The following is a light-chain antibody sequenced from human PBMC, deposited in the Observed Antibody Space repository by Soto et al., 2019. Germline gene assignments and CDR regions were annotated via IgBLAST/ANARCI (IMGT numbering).Light chain of an antibody. V-gene: IGKV3-20*01. CDR3: QQYGSSPPMYT. J-gene: IGKJ2*01. Sequence: EIVLTQSPGTLSLSPGERATLSCRASQSVSISYLAWYQQKPGQAPRLLIYGASSRATGIPDRFSGSGSGTDFTLTISRLEPEDFAEYYCQQYGSSPPMYTFGQGSKVDIK. CDR1: QSVSISY. CDR2: GAS.